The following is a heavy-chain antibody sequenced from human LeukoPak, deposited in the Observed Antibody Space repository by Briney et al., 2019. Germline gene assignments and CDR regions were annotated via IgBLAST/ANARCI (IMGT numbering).Heavy chain of an antibody. CDR1: GYTFTGYY. Sequence: GASVKVSCKASGYTFTGYYMHWVRQAPGQGLEWMGWINPNSGGTNYAQKFQGRVTMTRETSISTAYMELSRLRSDDTAVYYCARDSSFYCSSTSCYAGNWFDPWGQGTLVTVSS. J-gene: IGHJ5*02. CDR3: ARDSSFYCSSTSCYAGNWFDP. V-gene: IGHV1-2*02. D-gene: IGHD2-2*01. CDR2: INPNSGGT.